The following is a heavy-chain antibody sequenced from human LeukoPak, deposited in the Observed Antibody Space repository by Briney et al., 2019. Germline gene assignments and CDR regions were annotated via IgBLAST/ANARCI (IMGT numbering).Heavy chain of an antibody. D-gene: IGHD6-19*01. CDR1: GFTFSSYA. CDR3: ASDSSGFDY. J-gene: IGHJ4*02. Sequence: PGGSLRLSCTTSGFTFSSYAMSWVRQAPGKGLEWVSTISGSGGSTYYPDSVKGRFTISRDNAKNTLYLQMNSLRAEDTAVYYCASDSSGFDYWGQGTLVTVSS. CDR2: ISGSGGST. V-gene: IGHV3-23*01.